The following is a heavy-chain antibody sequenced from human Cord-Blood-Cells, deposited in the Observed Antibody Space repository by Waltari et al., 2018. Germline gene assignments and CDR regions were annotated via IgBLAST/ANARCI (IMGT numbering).Heavy chain of an antibody. CDR3: ATLGGISGSYYYYYYMDV. CDR1: GYTLPELS. V-gene: IGHV1-24*01. J-gene: IGHJ6*03. CDR2: FDPEDGET. Sequence: QVQLLQSGPEVKKPGASAKVCCKVSGYTLPELSMHWVRQAPGIRLEWMGGFDPEDGETIYAQKFQGRVTMTEDTSTDTAYMALSSLRSEDTAVYYCATLGGISGSYYYYYYMDVWGKGTTVTVSS. D-gene: IGHD1-26*01.